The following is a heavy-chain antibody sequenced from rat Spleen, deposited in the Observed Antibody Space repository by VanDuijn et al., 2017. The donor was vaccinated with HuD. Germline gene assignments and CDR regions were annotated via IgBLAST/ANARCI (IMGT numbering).Heavy chain of an antibody. D-gene: IGHD1-12*02. V-gene: IGHV2-30*01. CDR1: GFSLTSSN. J-gene: IGHJ2*01. CDR3: ARGDYYDGTYYYGYFDY. CDR2: IWTGGST. Sequence: QVQLKESGPGLVQPSQTLSLTCTVSGFSLTSSNVHWVRQPTGKGLAWMGVIWTGGSTDYNSALKSRLSISRDTSKSQVFLKMNSLQTEDIATYYCARGDYYDGTYYYGYFDYWGQGVMVTVSS.